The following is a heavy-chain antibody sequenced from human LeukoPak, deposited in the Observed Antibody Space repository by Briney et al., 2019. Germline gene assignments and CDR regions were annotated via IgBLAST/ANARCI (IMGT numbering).Heavy chain of an antibody. CDR3: ARDPPRIVVVVAATNYYGMDV. CDR2: ISAYNGNT. CDR1: GYTFTSYG. V-gene: IGHV1-18*01. D-gene: IGHD2-15*01. Sequence: ASVKVSCKASGYTFTSYGISWVRQAPGQGLEWMGWISAYNGNTNYAQKLQGRVTMTTDTSTSTANMELRSLRSDDTAVYYCARDPPRIVVVVAATNYYGMDVWGQGTTVTVSS. J-gene: IGHJ6*02.